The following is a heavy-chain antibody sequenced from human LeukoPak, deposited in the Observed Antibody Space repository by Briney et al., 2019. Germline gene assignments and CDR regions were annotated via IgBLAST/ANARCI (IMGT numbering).Heavy chain of an antibody. CDR3: AGDSYGLNY. D-gene: IGHD3-10*01. J-gene: IGHJ4*02. CDR2: ISGSGSTI. V-gene: IGHV3-48*04. CDR1: GFTFSSYS. Sequence: PGGSLRLSCVASGFTFSSYSMNWVRQAPGKGLEWVSFISGSGSTIYYADSVKGRFTISRDNAKNSLYLQVNSLRAEDTAVYYCAGDSYGLNYWGPGTLVTVSS.